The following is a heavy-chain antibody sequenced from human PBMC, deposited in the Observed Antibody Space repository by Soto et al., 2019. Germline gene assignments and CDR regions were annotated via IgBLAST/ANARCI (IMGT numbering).Heavy chain of an antibody. CDR2: IYPGDSDT. J-gene: IGHJ5*02. CDR3: VRVGLVGPTSLSNAWFEP. Sequence: PGESLKISCKGSGYTFTRHWIGWVRQMPGEGLEWLGIIYPGDSDTRYSPSFQCQVTFSAEKSISTAYLQWSSLKASDTAMYYCVRVGLVGPTSLSNAWFEPWGQGTMVTVSS. CDR1: GYTFTRHW. V-gene: IGHV5-51*01. D-gene: IGHD1-26*01.